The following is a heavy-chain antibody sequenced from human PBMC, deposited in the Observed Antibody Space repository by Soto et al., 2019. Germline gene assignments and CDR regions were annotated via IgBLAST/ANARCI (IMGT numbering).Heavy chain of an antibody. Sequence: SETLSLTCAVYGGSFSGNYWSWIRQPPGKGLEWIGEINHSGSTNYNPSLKSRVTISVDTSKNQFSLKLSSVTAADTAVYYCAIHYGSGSYYKPYWGQGTLVTVSS. J-gene: IGHJ4*02. CDR3: AIHYGSGSYYKPY. CDR1: GGSFSGNY. D-gene: IGHD3-10*01. V-gene: IGHV4-34*01. CDR2: INHSGST.